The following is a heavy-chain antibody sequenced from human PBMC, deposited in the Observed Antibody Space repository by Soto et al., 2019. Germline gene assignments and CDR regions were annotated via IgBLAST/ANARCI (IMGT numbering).Heavy chain of an antibody. V-gene: IGHV3-30-3*01. J-gene: IGHJ4*02. CDR2: ISYDGSNK. Sequence: GGSLRLSCAASGFTFSSYAMHWVRQAPGKGLEWVAVISYDGSNKYYADSVKGRFTISRDNSKNTLYLQVNSLRAEDTAVYYCGVGYCRGGSCYPVPFDYGGKEPLLT. D-gene: IGHD2-15*01. CDR3: GVGYCRGGSCYPVPFDY. CDR1: GFTFSSYA.